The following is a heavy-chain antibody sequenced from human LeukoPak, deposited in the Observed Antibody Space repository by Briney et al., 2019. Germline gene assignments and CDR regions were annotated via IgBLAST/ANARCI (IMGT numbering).Heavy chain of an antibody. J-gene: IGHJ4*02. D-gene: IGHD1-1*01. CDR2: IYYSGST. Sequence: SETQSLTCTVSGGSISSYYWSWIRQPRGKGLEWIGYIYYSGSTNYNPSLKSRVTISVDTSKNQFSLKLSSVTAADTAVYYCARHEELEAALDYWGQGTLVTVSS. CDR3: ARHEELEAALDY. V-gene: IGHV4-59*08. CDR1: GGSISSYY.